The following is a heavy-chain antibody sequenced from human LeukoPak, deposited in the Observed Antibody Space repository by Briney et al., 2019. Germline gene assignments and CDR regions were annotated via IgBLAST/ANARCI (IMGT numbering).Heavy chain of an antibody. CDR1: GGSISSGGYY. Sequence: SETLSLTCTVSGGSISSGGYYWSWIRQPPGKGLEWIGYIYHSGSTYYNPSLKSRVTISVDRSKNQFSLKLSSVTAADTAVYYCARSWGFDYWGQGTLVTVSS. J-gene: IGHJ4*02. CDR2: IYHSGST. CDR3: ARSWGFDY. V-gene: IGHV4-30-2*01. D-gene: IGHD3-16*01.